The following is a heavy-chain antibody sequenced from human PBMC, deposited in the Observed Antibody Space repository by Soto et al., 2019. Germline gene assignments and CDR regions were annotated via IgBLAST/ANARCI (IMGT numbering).Heavy chain of an antibody. D-gene: IGHD3-22*01. J-gene: IGHJ6*02. CDR3: ARERRPNYYDSSGYSYPSDYGMDV. Sequence: GGSLRLSCAASGFTFSSYGMHWVRQATGKGLEWVSAIGTSGDTYYPGSVKGRFTISRENAKNSLYLQMNSLRAGDTAVYYCARERRPNYYDSSGYSYPSDYGMDVWGQGTTVTVSS. CDR1: GFTFSSYG. CDR2: IGTSGDT. V-gene: IGHV3-13*04.